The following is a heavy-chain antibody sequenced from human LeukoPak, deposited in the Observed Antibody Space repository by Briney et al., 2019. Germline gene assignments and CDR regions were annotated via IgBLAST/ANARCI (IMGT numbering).Heavy chain of an antibody. CDR3: TSVFEAYYYGSGSYYYY. V-gene: IGHV3-73*01. CDR2: IRSKANSYAT. Sequence: GGSLRLSCAASGFTFSGSAMHWVRQASGKGLEWVGRIRSKANSYATAYAASVKGRFTISRDGSKNTAYLQMNSLKTEDTAVYYCTSVFEAYYYGSGSYYYYWGQGTLVTVSS. CDR1: GFTFSGSA. J-gene: IGHJ4*02. D-gene: IGHD3-10*01.